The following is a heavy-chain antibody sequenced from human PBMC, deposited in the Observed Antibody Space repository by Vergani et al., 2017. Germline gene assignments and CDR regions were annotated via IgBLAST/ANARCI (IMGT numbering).Heavy chain of an antibody. CDR3: AKDPDSSGSGYYFDY. Sequence: EVQLVESGGGLVQPGRSLRLSCAASGFTFDDYAMHWVRQAPGKGLEWVSGISWNSGSIGYADSVKGRFTISRDNAKNSLYLQMNSLRAEDTALYYCAKDPDSSGSGYYFDYWGQGTLVTVSS. CDR2: ISWNSGSI. D-gene: IGHD6-19*01. CDR1: GFTFDDYA. J-gene: IGHJ4*02. V-gene: IGHV3-9*01.